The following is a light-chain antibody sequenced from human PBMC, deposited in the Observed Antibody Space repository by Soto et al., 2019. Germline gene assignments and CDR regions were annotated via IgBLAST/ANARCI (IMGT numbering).Light chain of an antibody. CDR2: GAS. CDR1: QSVSSSY. CDR3: QHNGSSPAIT. J-gene: IGKJ5*01. Sequence: EIVLTQSPGTLSLSPGERATLSCRASQSVSSSYLAWYQQKPGQAPRLLIYGASSRATGIPDRFSGSGSGTDITLTISILKPEDVAVYYCQHNGSSPAITFGQGTRLEIK. V-gene: IGKV3-20*01.